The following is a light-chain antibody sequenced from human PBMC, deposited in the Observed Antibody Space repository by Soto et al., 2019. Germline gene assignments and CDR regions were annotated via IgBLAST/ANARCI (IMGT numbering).Light chain of an antibody. J-gene: IGKJ2*01. CDR2: AAS. CDR1: QGISSY. V-gene: IGKV1-9*01. Sequence: DIQLTQSPSFLSASVGDRVTITCRASQGISSYLVWYQQKPGKAPKLLIYAASTLQSGVPSRFSGSGSGTEFTLTISSLQPEDFATYYCQQLYSYPYTFGQGTKLEIK. CDR3: QQLYSYPYT.